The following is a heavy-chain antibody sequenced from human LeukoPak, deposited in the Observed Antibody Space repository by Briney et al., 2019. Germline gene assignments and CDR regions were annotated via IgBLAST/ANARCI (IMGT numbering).Heavy chain of an antibody. CDR3: AREASGGYFDY. Sequence: ASVKVSCKASGYTFIDYYMHWVRQAPGQGLEWMGIINPRGGSTTFAQKFQGRVTMTRDTSTSTVYMDLNSLRSEDTAVYYCAREASGGYFDYWGQGTLVTVSS. CDR1: GYTFIDYY. D-gene: IGHD4-23*01. V-gene: IGHV1-46*01. CDR2: INPRGGST. J-gene: IGHJ4*02.